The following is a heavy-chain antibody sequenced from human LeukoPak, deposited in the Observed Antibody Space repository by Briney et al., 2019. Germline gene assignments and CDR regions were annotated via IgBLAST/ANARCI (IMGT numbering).Heavy chain of an antibody. V-gene: IGHV3-23*01. Sequence: PGGSLRLSCAASGFTFSSYAMSWVRQAPGKGLEWVSAISGSGGSTYYADSVKGRFTISRDDSKNTLYLQMNSLRAEDTAVYYCAKVVRGVNYYMDVWGKGTTVTVSS. CDR1: GFTFSSYA. CDR2: ISGSGGST. CDR3: AKVVRGVNYYMDV. D-gene: IGHD3-10*01. J-gene: IGHJ6*03.